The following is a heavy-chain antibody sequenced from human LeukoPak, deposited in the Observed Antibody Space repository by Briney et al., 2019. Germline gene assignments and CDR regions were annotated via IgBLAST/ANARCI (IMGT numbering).Heavy chain of an antibody. Sequence: GGSLRLSCAASGFTFSSYSMNWVRQAPGKGLDWVSSISSSSSYIYYADSVKGRFTISRDNAKNSLYLQMNSLRAEDTAVYYCASHRTGTTPSRGDYWGQGTLVTVSS. J-gene: IGHJ4*02. CDR2: ISSSSSYI. CDR3: ASHRTGTTPSRGDY. V-gene: IGHV3-21*01. D-gene: IGHD1-14*01. CDR1: GFTFSSYS.